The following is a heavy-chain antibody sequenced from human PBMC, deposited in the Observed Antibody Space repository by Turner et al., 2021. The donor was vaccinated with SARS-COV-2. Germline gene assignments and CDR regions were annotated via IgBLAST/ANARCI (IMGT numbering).Heavy chain of an antibody. D-gene: IGHD5-18*01. CDR1: GYTFTDYY. Sequence: QVQLVQSGAEVKKPVASVKVSCKASGYTFTDYYMHWVRQAPGQGLEWMGWINPNSGGTNSAQKFQGRVTMTRDTSISTAYMELSRLRSDDTAVYYCATDSYGTLWGQGTLVTVSS. V-gene: IGHV1-2*02. J-gene: IGHJ4*02. CDR2: INPNSGGT. CDR3: ATDSYGTL.